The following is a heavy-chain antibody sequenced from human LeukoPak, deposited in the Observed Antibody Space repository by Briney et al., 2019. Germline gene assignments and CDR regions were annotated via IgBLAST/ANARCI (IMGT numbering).Heavy chain of an antibody. CDR2: IYSGGST. CDR1: GFTVSSNY. D-gene: IGHD3-22*01. Sequence: PGGSLRLFCAASGFTVSSNYMSWVRQAPGKGLEWVSVIYSGGSTYYADSVKGRFTISRDNSKNTLYLQMNSLRAEDTAVYYCVWQLYYYDSMSWGQGILVTVSS. CDR3: VWQLYYYDSMS. V-gene: IGHV3-53*01. J-gene: IGHJ4*02.